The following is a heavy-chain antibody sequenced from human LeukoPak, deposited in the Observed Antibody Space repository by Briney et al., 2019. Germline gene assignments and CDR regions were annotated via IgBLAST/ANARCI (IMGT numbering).Heavy chain of an antibody. D-gene: IGHD6-25*01. V-gene: IGHV3-33*08. CDR2: IWYDGSRK. CDR3: ARDDGSASGDY. Sequence: PGGSLRLSCAASEFNFSSYPMHWVRQAPGKGLEWVAVIWYDGSRKYYADSVKGRFTISRDNSKNTLWLQMNSLRAEDTAVYYCARDDGSASGDYWGQGTLVTVSS. CDR1: EFNFSSYP. J-gene: IGHJ4*02.